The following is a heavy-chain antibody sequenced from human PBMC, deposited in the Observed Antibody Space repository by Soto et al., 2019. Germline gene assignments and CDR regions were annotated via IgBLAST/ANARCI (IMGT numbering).Heavy chain of an antibody. V-gene: IGHV3-23*01. J-gene: IGHJ4*02. D-gene: IGHD2-15*01. Sequence: PGWSLRLSCAASGFTFSSYAMGWVRQGPGKGPEWVAVVSIGGSTHYADSVRGRFTISRDNSKNALSLQRNSLTAEDTAVYFCAKRRGAGGHFDCWGQGA. CDR1: GFTFSSYA. CDR3: AKRRGAGGHFDC. CDR2: VSIGGST.